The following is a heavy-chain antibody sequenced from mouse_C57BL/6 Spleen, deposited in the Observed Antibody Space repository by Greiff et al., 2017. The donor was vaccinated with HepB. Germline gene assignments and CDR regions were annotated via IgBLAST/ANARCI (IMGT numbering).Heavy chain of an antibody. Sequence: VQLQQPGTELVKPGASVKLSCKASGYTFTSYWMHWVKQRPGQGLEWIGNINPSNGGTNYNEKFKSKATLTVDKSSSTAYMQLSSLTSEDSAVYYCASQVITTVVAEAYWGQGTLVTVSA. CDR1: GYTFTSYW. J-gene: IGHJ3*01. CDR2: INPSNGGT. D-gene: IGHD1-1*01. CDR3: ASQVITTVVAEAY. V-gene: IGHV1-53*01.